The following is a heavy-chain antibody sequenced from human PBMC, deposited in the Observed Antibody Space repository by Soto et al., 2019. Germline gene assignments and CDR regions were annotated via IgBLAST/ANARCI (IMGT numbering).Heavy chain of an antibody. J-gene: IGHJ5*02. CDR1: GYTFTSYG. Sequence: ASVKVSCKASGYTFTSYGISWVRQAPGQGLEWMGWISAYNGNTNYAQKLQGIVTMTTDTSTSTAYMELRSLRSDDTAVYYCARELNDYIWGSYRRNWFDPWGQGTLVTVSS. CDR3: ARELNDYIWGSYRRNWFDP. CDR2: ISAYNGNT. D-gene: IGHD3-16*02. V-gene: IGHV1-18*01.